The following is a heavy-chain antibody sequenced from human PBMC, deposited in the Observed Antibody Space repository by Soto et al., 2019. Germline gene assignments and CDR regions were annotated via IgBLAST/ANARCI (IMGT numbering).Heavy chain of an antibody. J-gene: IGHJ4*02. V-gene: IGHV3-23*01. D-gene: IGHD6-13*01. Sequence: EVQLLESGGGLVQPGGSLRLSCAASGFTFSSYAMTWVRQAPGKGLEWVSAIRGSGNTSYYADSVKGRFTISRDSSKKMLYLQMNSLRPVDTAVYYCAKDRGRTWYEDYWGQGTMVTVSS. CDR1: GFTFSSYA. CDR2: IRGSGNTS. CDR3: AKDRGRTWYEDY.